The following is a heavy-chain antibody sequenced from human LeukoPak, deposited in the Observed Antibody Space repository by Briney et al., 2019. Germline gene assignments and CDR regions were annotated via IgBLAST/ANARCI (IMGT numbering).Heavy chain of an antibody. D-gene: IGHD3-22*01. V-gene: IGHV3-21*01. CDR3: AREYYYDSSGYYFDY. CDR2: ISSSSSYI. CDR1: GFTFSSYS. Sequence: GGPLRLSCAASGFTFSSYSMNWVRQAPGKGLEWVSSISSSSSYIYYADSVKGRFTISRDNAKNSLYLQMNSLRAEDTAVYYCAREYYYDSSGYYFDYWGQGTLVTVSS. J-gene: IGHJ4*02.